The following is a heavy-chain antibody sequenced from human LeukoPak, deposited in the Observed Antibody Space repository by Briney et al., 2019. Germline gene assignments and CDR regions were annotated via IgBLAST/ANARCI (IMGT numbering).Heavy chain of an antibody. J-gene: IGHJ4*02. D-gene: IGHD6-19*01. CDR2: ISGSGGST. CDR1: GFTFSSYG. V-gene: IGHV3-23*01. CDR3: ARAGIAVAHFDY. Sequence: GGSLRLSCAASGFTFSSYGMSWVRQAPGKGLEWVSAISGSGGSTYYADSVKGRFTISRDNSKNTLYLQMNSLRAEDTAVYYCARAGIAVAHFDYWGQGTLVTVSS.